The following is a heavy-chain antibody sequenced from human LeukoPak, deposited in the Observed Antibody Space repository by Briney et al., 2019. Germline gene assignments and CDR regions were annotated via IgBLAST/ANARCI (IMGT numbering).Heavy chain of an antibody. CDR2: INPKSGGT. D-gene: IGHD3-22*01. CDR1: GYTFSDSY. J-gene: IGHJ5*02. Sequence: ASVRVSCKASGYTFSDSYLHWVRRAPGQGLEWMGRINPKSGGTHYAQKFQGRVTLTSETSISTAYMELSRLGSDDTAVYYCTKYTYSFDSSGFNWFDPWGQGTLVTVSS. V-gene: IGHV1-2*06. CDR3: TKYTYSFDSSGFNWFDP.